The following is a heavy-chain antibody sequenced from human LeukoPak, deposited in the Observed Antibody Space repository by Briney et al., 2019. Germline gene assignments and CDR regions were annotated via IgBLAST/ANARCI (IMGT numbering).Heavy chain of an antibody. V-gene: IGHV4-61*05. CDR2: IYYSGST. J-gene: IGHJ6*02. CDR3: ARTSGSYFYYYGMDV. CDR1: GGSIRSSYYY. D-gene: IGHD1-26*01. Sequence: SETLSLTCTVSGGSIRSSYYYWGWIRQPPGKGLEWIGYIYYSGSTNYNPSLKSRVTISVDTSKNQFSLKLSSVTAADTAVYYCARTSGSYFYYYGMDVWGQGTTVTVSS.